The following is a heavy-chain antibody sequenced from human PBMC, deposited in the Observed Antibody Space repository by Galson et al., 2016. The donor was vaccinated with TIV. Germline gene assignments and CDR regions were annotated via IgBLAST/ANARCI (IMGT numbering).Heavy chain of an antibody. V-gene: IGHV1-69*01. J-gene: IGHJ4*02. Sequence: MGGIIPIFAIAKYAQKFQGRVTITAGESTSTAYMELSSLRSEDTAVYYCARVSDYYGSGSYYNVLGYWGQGTLVTVSS. CDR3: ARVSDYYGSGSYYNVLGY. CDR2: IIPIFAIA. D-gene: IGHD3-10*01.